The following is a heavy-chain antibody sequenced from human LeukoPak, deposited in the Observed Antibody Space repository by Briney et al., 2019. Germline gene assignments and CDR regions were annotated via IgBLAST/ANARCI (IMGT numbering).Heavy chain of an antibody. CDR1: GFTFSSYD. CDR2: IGTAGGT. CDR3: ARESQDYFDY. V-gene: IGHV3-13*01. J-gene: IGHJ4*02. Sequence: GGSLRLSCAASGFTFSSYDMHWVRQATGKGLEWVSAIGTAGGTYYPGSVKGRFTISRENAKNSLYLQMNSLRAGDTAVYYCARESQDYFDYWGQGTLVTVSS.